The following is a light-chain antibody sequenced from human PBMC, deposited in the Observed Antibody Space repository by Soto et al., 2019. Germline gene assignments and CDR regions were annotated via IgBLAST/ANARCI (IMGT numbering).Light chain of an antibody. CDR1: QGISSW. V-gene: IGKV1-12*01. CDR2: GAS. Sequence: DIKMTQSPSSVSASVGDRVTITCRASQGISSWLDWYQQKPGKAPKLLIYGASSLQSGVPSRFSGSASGTDFTLTITSLQSEDFATFYCQQADSFPLTFGGGTKVEIK. CDR3: QQADSFPLT. J-gene: IGKJ4*01.